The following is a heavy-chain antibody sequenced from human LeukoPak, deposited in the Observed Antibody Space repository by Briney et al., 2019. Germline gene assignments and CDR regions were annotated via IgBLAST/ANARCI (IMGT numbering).Heavy chain of an antibody. V-gene: IGHV3-21*01. Sequence: PGGSLRLSCAASGFTFSSYSMNWVRQAPGKGLEWVSSISSSSSSYIYYADSVKGRFTISRDNAKNSLYLQMNSLRAEDTAVYYCARGPRSYYYDSSGYYPDYWGQGTLVTVSS. CDR1: GFTFSSYS. J-gene: IGHJ4*02. CDR2: ISSSSSSYI. D-gene: IGHD3-22*01. CDR3: ARGPRSYYYDSSGYYPDY.